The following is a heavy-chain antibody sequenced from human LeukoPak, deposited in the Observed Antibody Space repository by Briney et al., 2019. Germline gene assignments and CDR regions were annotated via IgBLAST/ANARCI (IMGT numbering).Heavy chain of an antibody. Sequence: KPGGSLRLSCAASGFTFSSYAMHWVRQAPGKGLEWVAVISYDGSNKYYADSVKGRFTISRDNSKNTLYLQMNSLRAEDTAVYYCARDWRWLRYYYYGMDVWGQGTTVTVSS. CDR3: ARDWRWLRYYYYGMDV. CDR2: ISYDGSNK. CDR1: GFTFSSYA. D-gene: IGHD5-24*01. J-gene: IGHJ6*02. V-gene: IGHV3-30-3*01.